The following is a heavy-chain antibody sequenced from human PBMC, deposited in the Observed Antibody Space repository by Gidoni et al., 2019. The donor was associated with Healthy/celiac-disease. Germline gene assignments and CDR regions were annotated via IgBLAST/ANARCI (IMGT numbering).Heavy chain of an antibody. J-gene: IGHJ6*02. CDR3: ARDLVQNYYGMDV. V-gene: IGHV3-21*01. CDR2: ISSSSSYI. Sequence: EVQLVESGGGLVKPGGSLSLSCAASGFTFSSYSMNWVRQAPGKGLEWVSSISSSSSYIYYADSVKGRFTISRDNAKNSLYLQMNSLRAEDTAVYYCARDLVQNYYGMDVWGQGTTVTVSS. CDR1: GFTFSSYS. D-gene: IGHD2-8*01.